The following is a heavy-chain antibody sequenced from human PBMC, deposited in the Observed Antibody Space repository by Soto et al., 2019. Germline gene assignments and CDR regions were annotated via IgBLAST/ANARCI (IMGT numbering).Heavy chain of an antibody. CDR3: ARLTVAGSFDY. D-gene: IGHD6-19*01. CDR1: GGSVNSGSYY. J-gene: IGHJ4*02. V-gene: IGHV4-61*01. Sequence: SETLSLTCIVSGGSVNSGSYYWSWIRQPPGKGLEWIGYVFYSGSTNYNPSLKSRLTISVDTSKNQFSLKLTSVTAADTAVYYCARLTVAGSFDYWGQGTLVTVSS. CDR2: VFYSGST.